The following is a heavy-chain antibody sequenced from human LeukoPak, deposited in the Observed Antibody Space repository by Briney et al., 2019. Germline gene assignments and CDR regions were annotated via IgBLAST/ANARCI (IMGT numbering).Heavy chain of an antibody. D-gene: IGHD3-22*01. CDR1: GYTFTSYD. CDR2: MNPNSGNT. J-gene: IGHJ4*02. Sequence: GASVKVSCKASGYTFTSYDINWVRQATGQGLEWMGWMNPNSGNTGYAQKFQGRVTMTRNIFIGTAYMELSSLRSEDTAVYYCARVEYISGYSHIYWGQGTLVTVSS. V-gene: IGHV1-8*01. CDR3: ARVEYISGYSHIY.